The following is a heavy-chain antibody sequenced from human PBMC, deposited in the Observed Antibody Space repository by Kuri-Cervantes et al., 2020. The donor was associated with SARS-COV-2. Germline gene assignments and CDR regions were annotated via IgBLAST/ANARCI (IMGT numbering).Heavy chain of an antibody. D-gene: IGHD5-12*01. CDR3: AKGSRRSVASLIFDY. Sequence: GESLKISCAASGFTFSNYWMSWVRQAPGEGLEWVAIISYSGENTYYADSVKGRFTISRDNSKNTVYLQMNSLRAEDTAIYHCAKGSRRSVASLIFDYWGQGTLVTVSS. V-gene: IGHV3-23*01. CDR2: ISYSGENT. CDR1: GFTFSNYW. J-gene: IGHJ4*02.